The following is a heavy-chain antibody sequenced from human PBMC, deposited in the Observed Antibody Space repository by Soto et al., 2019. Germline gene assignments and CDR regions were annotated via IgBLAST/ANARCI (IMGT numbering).Heavy chain of an antibody. CDR1: GYTFTSYG. CDR2: ISGYNGNT. D-gene: IGHD3-16*01. Sequence: ASVKVSCTASGYTFTSYGISWVRQAPGQGLEWLGWISGYNGNTNYAQKLQGRVTLTTDSFTSTAYMELRSLRSDDTAIYYCARDKVWGGFDIWGQGTMVTVSS. J-gene: IGHJ3*02. CDR3: ARDKVWGGFDI. V-gene: IGHV1-18*01.